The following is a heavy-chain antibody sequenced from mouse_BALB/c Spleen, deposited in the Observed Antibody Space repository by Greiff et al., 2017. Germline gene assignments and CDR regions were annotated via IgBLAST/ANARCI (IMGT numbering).Heavy chain of an antibody. Sequence: EVQGVESGGGLVKPGGSLKLSCAASGFAFSSYDMSWVRQTPEKRLEWVAYISSGGGSTYYPDTVKGRFTISRDNAKNTLYLQMSSLKSEDTAMYYCARQSGLAYWGQGTLVTVSA. V-gene: IGHV5-12-1*01. J-gene: IGHJ3*01. CDR3: ARQSGLAY. D-gene: IGHD1-3*01. CDR1: GFAFSSYD. CDR2: ISSGGGST.